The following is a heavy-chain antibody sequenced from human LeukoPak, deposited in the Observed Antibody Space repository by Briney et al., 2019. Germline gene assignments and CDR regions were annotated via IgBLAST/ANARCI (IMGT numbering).Heavy chain of an antibody. D-gene: IGHD3-3*01. CDR3: ARTPLITIFGVVGGPSDWYFDL. CDR1: GGSINSYY. J-gene: IGHJ2*01. V-gene: IGHV4-4*07. CDR2: IHSSGST. Sequence: PSETLSLTCTVSGGSINSYYWSWIRQPAGEGLEWIGRIHSSGSTKYNPSLKSRVTISVDTSKNQFSLKLSSVTAADTAVYYCARTPLITIFGVVGGPSDWYFDLWGRGTLVTVSS.